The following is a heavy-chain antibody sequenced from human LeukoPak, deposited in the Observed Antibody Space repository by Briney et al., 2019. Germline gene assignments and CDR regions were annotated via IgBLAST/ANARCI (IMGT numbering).Heavy chain of an antibody. Sequence: SETLSLTCTVSGGSISSYYWSWIRQPPGKGLGLIGYIYYSGSTNYNPSLKSRVTISVDTSKNQFSLKLSSVTAADTAVYYCARRRDGYNFMGSFDYWGQGTLVTVSS. D-gene: IGHD5-24*01. J-gene: IGHJ4*02. V-gene: IGHV4-59*08. CDR2: IYYSGST. CDR3: ARRRDGYNFMGSFDY. CDR1: GGSISSYY.